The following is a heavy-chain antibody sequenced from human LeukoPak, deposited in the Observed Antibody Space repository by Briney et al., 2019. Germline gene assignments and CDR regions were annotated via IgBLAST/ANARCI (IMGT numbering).Heavy chain of an antibody. D-gene: IGHD2-15*01. Sequence: PSETLSLTCTVSGGSISSGGYYWSWIRQHPGKGLEWIGYIYYSGSTYYNPSLKSRVTISVDTSKNQFSLKLSSVTAADTAVYYCARLIDSGGTYYFDYWGQGTLVAVSS. CDR1: GGSISSGGYY. J-gene: IGHJ4*02. CDR2: IYYSGST. V-gene: IGHV4-31*03. CDR3: ARLIDSGGTYYFDY.